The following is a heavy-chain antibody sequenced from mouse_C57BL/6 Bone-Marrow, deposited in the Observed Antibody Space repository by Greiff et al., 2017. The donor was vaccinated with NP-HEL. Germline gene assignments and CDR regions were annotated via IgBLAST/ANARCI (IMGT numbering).Heavy chain of an antibody. CDR3: ARWCDCDDY. Sequence: QVQLQQSGPELVRPGASVKISCKAPGYTFTSHCMQWVSQRPGQGLEWIGEIFPGSGSTDYNEKFKGKATLTVDTSSSTAYMQLSSLTSECSAVYFCARWCDCDDYWGQGTTLTVSS. V-gene: IGHV1-56*01. D-gene: IGHD1-1*02. CDR2: IFPGSGST. CDR1: GYTFTSHC. J-gene: IGHJ2*01.